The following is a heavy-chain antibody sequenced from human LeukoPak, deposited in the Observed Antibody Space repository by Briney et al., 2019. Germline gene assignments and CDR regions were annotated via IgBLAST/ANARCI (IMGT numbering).Heavy chain of an antibody. V-gene: IGHV3-30*03. CDR2: ISFDGNKK. Sequence: PGRSLRLSCAASGFIFSNYDMHWVRQAPGKGLEWVTFISFDGNKKYYADSVKGRFTISRDNSKSTVYLQMDSLRVEDAAVYYCATRPPVPRGPGPLDYWGRGTLVTVSS. D-gene: IGHD1-14*01. CDR1: GFIFSNYD. CDR3: ATRPPVPRGPGPLDY. J-gene: IGHJ4*02.